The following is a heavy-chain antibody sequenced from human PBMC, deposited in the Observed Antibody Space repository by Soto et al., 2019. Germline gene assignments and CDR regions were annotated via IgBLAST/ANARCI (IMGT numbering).Heavy chain of an antibody. D-gene: IGHD3-22*01. CDR3: ARGRGDSSAYRAAFDI. Sequence: GTGPAVSSETLSLTCTVSGGSISSSSYYWGWIRQPPGKGLEWIGSIYYSGSTYYNPSLKSRVTISVDTSKNQFSLKLSSVTAADTAVYYCARGRGDSSAYRAAFDIWGQGTMVTVSS. CDR2: IYYSGST. V-gene: IGHV4-39*01. CDR1: GGSISSSSYY. J-gene: IGHJ3*02.